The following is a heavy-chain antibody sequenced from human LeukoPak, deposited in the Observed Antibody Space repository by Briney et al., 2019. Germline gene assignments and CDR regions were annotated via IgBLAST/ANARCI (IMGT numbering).Heavy chain of an antibody. V-gene: IGHV3-73*01. Sequence: GGSLRLSCAASGFTFSGSAMHWVRRASGKGLEWVGRIRSKANSYATAYAASVKGRFTISRDDSKNTAYLQMNSLKTEDTAVYYCTLSAAGPPWFDPWGQGTLVTVSS. CDR2: IRSKANSYAT. D-gene: IGHD6-13*01. CDR3: TLSAAGPPWFDP. J-gene: IGHJ5*02. CDR1: GFTFSGSA.